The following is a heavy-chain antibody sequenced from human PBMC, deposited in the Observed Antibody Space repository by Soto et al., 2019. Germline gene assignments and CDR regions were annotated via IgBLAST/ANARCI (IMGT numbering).Heavy chain of an antibody. D-gene: IGHD3-22*01. CDR3: ERGIGGCYRGSDY. V-gene: IGHV4-59*13. J-gene: IGHJ4*02. CDR2: IYYSGST. Sequence: SEPLRVPRSVAGGSIGGFGWRWILQSPGKGMEWVGYIYYSGSTNYLPSLKSRITISVDTSKIQCSLNVNSVTAADTAVYYGERGIGGCYRGSDYRGQGTLVTGSS. CDR1: GGSIGGFG.